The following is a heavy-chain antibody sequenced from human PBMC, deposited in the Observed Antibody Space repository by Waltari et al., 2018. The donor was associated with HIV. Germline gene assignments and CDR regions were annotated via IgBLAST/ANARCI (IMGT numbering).Heavy chain of an antibody. CDR3: AKYLGDYVWVMFTGAHFDS. Sequence: EVRLLESGGHLIQPGGSLRLSCAASGFPFDTYAMNWFRQAPGKRVTSAPPISGSGVTADSADALKGRVSICRDNSKNTLFLDMTSLRAEDTALYYCAKYLGDYVWVMFTGAHFDSWGQGTLVTVSS. J-gene: IGHJ4*02. D-gene: IGHD3-10*02. CDR2: ISGSGVTA. CDR1: GFPFDTYA. V-gene: IGHV3-23*01.